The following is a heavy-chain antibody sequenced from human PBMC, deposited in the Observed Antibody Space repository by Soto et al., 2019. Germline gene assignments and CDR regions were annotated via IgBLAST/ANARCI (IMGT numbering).Heavy chain of an antibody. CDR2: IYSGGST. CDR1: EFTVSNNY. V-gene: IGHV3-53*01. D-gene: IGHD3-3*01. J-gene: IGHJ6*02. CDR3: AREAYDFWSGYYSYYGMDV. Sequence: GGSLRLSCAVSEFTVSNNYMIWVRQAPGKGLEWVSVIYSGGSTYYADSVKGRFTISRDNAKNSLYLQMNSLRAGDTAVYYCAREAYDFWSGYYSYYGMDVWGQGTTVTVSS.